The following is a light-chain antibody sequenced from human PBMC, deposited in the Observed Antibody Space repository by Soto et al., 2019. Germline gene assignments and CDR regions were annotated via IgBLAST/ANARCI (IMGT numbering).Light chain of an antibody. Sequence: DIEMTQSPPSLSASVGDRVTITCRASQSIYHYLNWYHKKPGTAPKLLVYAADRLQSWVPSRFSGSGSGTDFTLTITNLQPADFATYYCQQSYSSPRTFGQGTELEIK. J-gene: IGKJ2*02. CDR3: QQSYSSPRT. CDR1: QSIYHY. CDR2: AAD. V-gene: IGKV1-39*01.